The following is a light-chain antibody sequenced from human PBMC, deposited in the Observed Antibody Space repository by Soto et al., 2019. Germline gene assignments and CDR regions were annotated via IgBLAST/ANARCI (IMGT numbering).Light chain of an antibody. Sequence: QAVVPQPPSASGTPGQRVPISCSGSSSNIGSNYVYWYQQLPGTAPKLLIYRNNQRPSGVPDRFSGSKSGTSASLAISGLRSEDEADYYCAAWDDSPSGVVFGGGTKLTVL. CDR3: AAWDDSPSGVV. V-gene: IGLV1-47*01. J-gene: IGLJ2*01. CDR2: RNN. CDR1: SSNIGSNY.